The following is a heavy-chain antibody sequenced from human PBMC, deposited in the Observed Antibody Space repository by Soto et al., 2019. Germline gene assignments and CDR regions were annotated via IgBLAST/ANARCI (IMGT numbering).Heavy chain of an antibody. Sequence: ASVKVSCKASGYTFTSYDINWVRQATGQGLEWMGWMNPNSGNTGYAQKFQGRVTMTRNTSISTAYMELSSLRSEDTAVYYCARLESHYDFWSGYYTSYYYYGMDVWGQGTTVTVPS. J-gene: IGHJ6*02. D-gene: IGHD3-3*01. CDR2: MNPNSGNT. V-gene: IGHV1-8*01. CDR3: ARLESHYDFWSGYYTSYYYYGMDV. CDR1: GYTFTSYD.